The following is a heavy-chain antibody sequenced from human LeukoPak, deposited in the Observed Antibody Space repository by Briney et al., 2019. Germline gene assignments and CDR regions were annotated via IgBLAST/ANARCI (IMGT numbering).Heavy chain of an antibody. CDR2: ISSSSSYI. CDR3: AREDRGSYNGVY. V-gene: IGHV3-21*01. J-gene: IGHJ4*02. Sequence: PGGSLRLSCAASGFTFSSYSMNWVRQAPGKGLEWVSSISSSSSYIYYADSVKGRFTISRDNAKNSLYLQMNSLRAEDTAVYYCAREDRGSYNGVYGGQGPLVTVSS. D-gene: IGHD1-26*01. CDR1: GFTFSSYS.